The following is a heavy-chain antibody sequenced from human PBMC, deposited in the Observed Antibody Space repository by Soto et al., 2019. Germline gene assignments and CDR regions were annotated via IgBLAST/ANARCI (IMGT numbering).Heavy chain of an antibody. J-gene: IGHJ4*02. CDR3: ARGGSVWYDSSGYQAY. V-gene: IGHV4-34*01. CDR2: INHSGST. CDR1: GGSFSGYY. Sequence: QVQLQQWGAGLLKPSETLSLTCAVYGGSFSGYYWSWIRQPPGKGLEWIGEINHSGSTNYNPSLKSRVTISVDTSKNQFSLKLSSVTAADMAVYYCARGGSVWYDSSGYQAYWGQGTLVTVSS. D-gene: IGHD3-22*01.